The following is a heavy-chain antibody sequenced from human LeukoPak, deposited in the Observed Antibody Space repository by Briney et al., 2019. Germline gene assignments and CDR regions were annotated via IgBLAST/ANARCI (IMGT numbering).Heavy chain of an antibody. D-gene: IGHD1-14*01. J-gene: IGHJ6*03. CDR2: MWYDGSNK. Sequence: GRSLRLSCAASGFTFSSYGMHWVRQAPGKGLEWVAVMWYDGSNKYYADSVKGRFTISRDNSKNTLYLQMNSLRAEDTAVYYCAKSSIPEPGGYMDVWGKGTTVTVSS. V-gene: IGHV3-33*06. CDR1: GFTFSSYG. CDR3: AKSSIPEPGGYMDV.